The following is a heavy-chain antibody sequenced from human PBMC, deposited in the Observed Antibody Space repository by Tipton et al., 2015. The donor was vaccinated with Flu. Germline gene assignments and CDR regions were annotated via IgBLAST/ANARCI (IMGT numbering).Heavy chain of an antibody. Sequence: SLRLSCAASGFTFSGSAMHWVRQASGKGLEWVGRIRSKANSYATAYAASVKGRFTISRDDSKNTAYLQMNSLKTEDTAVYYCTTGSCSSTSCYGNYYYYYYMDVWGKGTTVTVSS. V-gene: IGHV3-73*01. CDR2: IRSKANSYAT. CDR1: GFTFSGSA. CDR3: TTGSCSSTSCYGNYYYYYYMDV. J-gene: IGHJ6*03. D-gene: IGHD2-2*01.